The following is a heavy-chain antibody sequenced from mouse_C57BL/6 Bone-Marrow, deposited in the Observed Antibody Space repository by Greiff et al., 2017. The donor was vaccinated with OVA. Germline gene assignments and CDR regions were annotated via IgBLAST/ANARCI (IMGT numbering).Heavy chain of an antibody. V-gene: IGHV1-18*01. CDR1: GYTFTSYW. CDR2: INPNNGGT. Sequence: VQLQQPGAELVKPGASVKLSCKASGYTFTSYWMHWVKQSHGKSLEWIGDINPNNGGTIYNQKFKGKATLTVDKSSSTAYMELRSLTSEDTAVYYCARRALWAWFAYWGQGTLVTVSA. J-gene: IGHJ3*01. D-gene: IGHD1-1*02. CDR3: ARRALWAWFAY.